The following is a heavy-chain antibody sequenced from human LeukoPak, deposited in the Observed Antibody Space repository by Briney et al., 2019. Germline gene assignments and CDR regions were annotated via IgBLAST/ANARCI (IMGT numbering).Heavy chain of an antibody. CDR1: GFTFSNYA. CDR3: AKYCQSSVNCYFDY. Sequence: PGGSLRLSCAASGFTFSNYAMTWVRQAPGKGLEWVSGISGSGGSTYYVDSVKGRFTISRDNSKNTLYLQMNTVRAEDTAVYYCAKYCQSSVNCYFDYWGQGTLVTVSS. J-gene: IGHJ4*02. D-gene: IGHD2/OR15-2a*01. CDR2: ISGSGGST. V-gene: IGHV3-23*01.